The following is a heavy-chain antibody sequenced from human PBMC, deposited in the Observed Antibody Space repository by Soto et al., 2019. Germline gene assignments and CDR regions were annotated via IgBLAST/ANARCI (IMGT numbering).Heavy chain of an antibody. CDR3: ASGIQLWLRRINNGYSG. D-gene: IGHD5-18*01. V-gene: IGHV1-69*12. CDR2: IIPMFGTA. CDR1: GGTFSTYA. Sequence: QVQLVQSGAEVKKPESSVKVSCKAPGGTFSTYAISWVRQAPGQGLEWMGGIIPMFGTANYEQRFQDRVTIPADESTNTVYMELSRLRSEDTAVYFCASGIQLWLRRINNGYSGWGQGTLVTVSS. J-gene: IGHJ4*02.